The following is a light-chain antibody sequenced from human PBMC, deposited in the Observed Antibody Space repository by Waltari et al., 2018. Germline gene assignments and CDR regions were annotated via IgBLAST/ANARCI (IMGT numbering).Light chain of an antibody. Sequence: VVTQAPLSMSVTLGQPASMSCKSSESLLRSSGKTYLSWYLPKPGQPPRLLIYEASKLFSGVPDRFRGSGSGTDFTLRISRVEADDVGVYYCMQTLRLPSFSFGGGTKVEIK. V-gene: IGKV2D-29*01. CDR3: MQTLRLPSFS. CDR2: EAS. J-gene: IGKJ4*01. CDR1: ESLLRSSGKTY.